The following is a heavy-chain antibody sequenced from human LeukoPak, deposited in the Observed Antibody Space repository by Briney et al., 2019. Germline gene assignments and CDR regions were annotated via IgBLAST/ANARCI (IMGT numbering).Heavy chain of an antibody. Sequence: ASVKVSCKASGYTFTGYYMHWVRQAPGQGLEWVGWINPNSGGTNYAQKFQGRVTMTRDTSISTAYMELSRLRSDDTAVYYCARGRWELDAFDIWGQGTMVTVSS. CDR3: ARGRWELDAFDI. V-gene: IGHV1-2*02. D-gene: IGHD1-26*01. J-gene: IGHJ3*02. CDR2: INPNSGGT. CDR1: GYTFTGYY.